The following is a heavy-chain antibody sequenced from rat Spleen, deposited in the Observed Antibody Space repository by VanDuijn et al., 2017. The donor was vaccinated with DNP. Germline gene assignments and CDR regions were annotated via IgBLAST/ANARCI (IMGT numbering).Heavy chain of an antibody. CDR2: INEDSGTI. D-gene: IGHD4-2*01. J-gene: IGHJ2*01. CDR1: GFNFNDYW. CDR3: AALNTGAHFDY. V-gene: IGHV4-2*01. Sequence: EVKLVESGGGLVQPGRSLKLSCAASGFNFNDYWMGWVRQAPGKGLEWIGEINEDSGTINYTPSLKDKFTISRDNAQNTLYLQMSKLGSEDSAIYYCAALNTGAHFDYWGLGVMVTVSS.